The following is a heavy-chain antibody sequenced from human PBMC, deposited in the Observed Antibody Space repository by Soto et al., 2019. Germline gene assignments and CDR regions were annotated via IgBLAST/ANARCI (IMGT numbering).Heavy chain of an antibody. V-gene: IGHV4-4*02. D-gene: IGHD2-15*01. Sequence: QVQLQESGPGLVKPSGTLSLTSRVSSDSISSSNWWSRVRQPPGKGLEWIGEIYHSGSTNYNPSLASRVTISVDKSNNQFSLKLTSVTAADTAIYYCARSPGTWRLDFWGQGTLVTVSS. J-gene: IGHJ4*02. CDR3: ARSPGTWRLDF. CDR2: IYHSGST. CDR1: SDSISSSNW.